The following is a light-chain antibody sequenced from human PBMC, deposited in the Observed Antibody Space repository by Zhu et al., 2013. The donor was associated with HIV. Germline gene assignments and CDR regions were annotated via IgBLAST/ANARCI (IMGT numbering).Light chain of an antibody. V-gene: IGKV1-39*01. CDR2: AVS. CDR1: QSIGNY. CDR3: QQTYSIPQA. J-gene: IGKJ1*01. Sequence: DIQMTQSPSSLSVSVGDRVTITCRASQSIGNYLHWYQQKPGEAPKLLIYAVSSLRSGVPSRFAGSGSGTHFSLSITSLQPEDFATYYCQQTYSIPQAFGQGTKVEIQ.